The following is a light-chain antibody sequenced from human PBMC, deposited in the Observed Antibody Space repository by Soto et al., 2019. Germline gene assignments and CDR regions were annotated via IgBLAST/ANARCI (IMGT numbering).Light chain of an antibody. CDR3: QQYNSYPYT. V-gene: IGKV1-5*03. J-gene: IGKJ2*01. CDR1: QSFNTW. Sequence: DVQMTQSPSTLSPSVGDRVTITCRASQSFNTWLAWYQQKPGKAPKLLIYKTSILEGGVPLRFSGSGSGTEFTLTISSLQPEDSATYYCQQYNSYPYTFGQGTKLEIK. CDR2: KTS.